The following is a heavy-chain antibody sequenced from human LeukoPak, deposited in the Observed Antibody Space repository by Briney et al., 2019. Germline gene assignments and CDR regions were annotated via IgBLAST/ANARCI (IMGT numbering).Heavy chain of an antibody. CDR2: TFYRSKWYY. V-gene: IGHV6-1*01. CDR1: GDXVSSNSAD. Sequence: SQTLSLTCAVSGDXVSSNSADWNWVRQSPSRGLEWLGRTFYRSKWYYEYAVSVKSRITIHPDTSKNQFSLQLKSVTPEDTAVYYCARGTATVYHTINWFDPWGQGTLVTVSS. J-gene: IGHJ5*02. D-gene: IGHD1-14*01. CDR3: ARGTATVYHTINWFDP.